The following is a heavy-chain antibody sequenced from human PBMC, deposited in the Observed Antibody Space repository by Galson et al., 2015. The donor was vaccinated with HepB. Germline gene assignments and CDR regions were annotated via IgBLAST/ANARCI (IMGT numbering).Heavy chain of an antibody. D-gene: IGHD4-17*01. CDR2: ISTYNGNT. CDR3: ARDDYGDYVPPDN. J-gene: IGHJ4*02. Sequence: SVKVSCKASGYIFTSYGTSWVRQAPGHGLEWMGWISTYNGNTKYAQQVQGRLTMTTDTSTNTAFMELGSLTSDDTAIYYCARDDYGDYVPPDNWGQGTLVTVSS. V-gene: IGHV1-18*01. CDR1: GYIFTSYG.